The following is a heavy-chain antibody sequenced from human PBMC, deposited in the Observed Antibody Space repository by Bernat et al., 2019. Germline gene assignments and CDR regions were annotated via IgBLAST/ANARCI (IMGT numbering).Heavy chain of an antibody. Sequence: EVQLLESGGGLVQPGGSLRLSCAASGFTFSSYAMSWVRQAPGKGLEWVSAISGSGGSTYYADSVKGRFTISRDNSKNTLYLQMNSLRAEDTAVYYCAKTTWDSGWLYYFDYWCQGTLVTVSS. J-gene: IGHJ4*02. CDR1: GFTFSSYA. CDR2: ISGSGGST. CDR3: AKTTWDSGWLYYFDY. V-gene: IGHV3-23*01. D-gene: IGHD6-19*01.